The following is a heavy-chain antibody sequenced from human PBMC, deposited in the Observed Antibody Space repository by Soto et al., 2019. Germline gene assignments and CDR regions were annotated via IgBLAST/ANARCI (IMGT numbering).Heavy chain of an antibody. CDR1: GFSLTTTHMG. D-gene: IGHD4-17*01. J-gene: IGHJ4*02. CDR2: IYWDDDK. CDR3: AHAGDYVLLSFDD. V-gene: IGHV2-5*02. Sequence: KESGPPLVRPAQTLTLTCAFSGFSLTTTHMGVAWIRQPPGKALEWLALIYWDDDKRYSPSLKNRLAISKDTSRNRVVLTITNMIPEDTGTYFCAHAGDYVLLSFDDWGPGTLVTVSS.